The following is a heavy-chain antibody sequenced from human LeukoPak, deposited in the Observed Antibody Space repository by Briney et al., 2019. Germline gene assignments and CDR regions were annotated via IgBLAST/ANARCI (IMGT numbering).Heavy chain of an antibody. Sequence: SETLSLTXTVSGGSISSSSYYWGWIRQPPGKGLEWIGSIYYSGSTYYNPSLKSRVTISVDTSKNQFSLKLSSVTAADTAVYYCARRATTSWFDPWGQGTLVTVSS. CDR3: ARRATTSWFDP. D-gene: IGHD4-17*01. CDR2: IYYSGST. J-gene: IGHJ5*02. CDR1: GGSISSSSYY. V-gene: IGHV4-39*01.